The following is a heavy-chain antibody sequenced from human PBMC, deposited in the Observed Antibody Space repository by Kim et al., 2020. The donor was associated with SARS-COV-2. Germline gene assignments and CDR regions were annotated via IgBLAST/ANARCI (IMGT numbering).Heavy chain of an antibody. CDR2: MNPNSGNT. D-gene: IGHD3-10*01. V-gene: IGHV1-8*01. Sequence: ASVKVSCKASGYTFSNYDINWVRQATGQGLEWMGWMNPNSGNTGYAQKFQGRVTMTRSISISTAYMELSSLRSEDTAVYYCARGVTMVRGVISVGWFDPWGQGTLVTVSS. CDR1: GYTFSNYD. CDR3: ARGVTMVRGVISVGWFDP. J-gene: IGHJ5*02.